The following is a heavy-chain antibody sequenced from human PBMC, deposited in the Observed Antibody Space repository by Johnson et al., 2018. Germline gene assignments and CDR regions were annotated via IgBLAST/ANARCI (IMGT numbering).Heavy chain of an antibody. CDR1: GFIFSSYA. CDR3: ARGSSSWYYYFQH. J-gene: IGHJ1*01. CDR2: IRGSGATT. D-gene: IGHD6-13*01. V-gene: IGHV3-23*04. Sequence: VQLVQSGGGLVQPGGSXRLSCAASGFIFSSYAMSWVRQAPGKGLEWVSAIRGSGATTSYADSVKGRFTIPRDNAKNSLYLQMNRLRAEDTAVYYCARGSSSWYYYFQHWGQGTLVTVSS.